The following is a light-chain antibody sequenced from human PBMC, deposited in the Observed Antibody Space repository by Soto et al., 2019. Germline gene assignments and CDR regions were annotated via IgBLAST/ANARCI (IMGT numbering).Light chain of an antibody. Sequence: QSVLTQPPSVSAAPGQKVTISCSGSRSNIGNNYVSWYQQVPGTAPKLLIYDSNKRHSGIPDRFSGSKSGTSDTLGITGLQTGDEADYYCGAWENSLSAGVFGGGTKLTVL. J-gene: IGLJ3*02. V-gene: IGLV1-51*01. CDR3: GAWENSLSAGV. CDR2: DSN. CDR1: RSNIGNNY.